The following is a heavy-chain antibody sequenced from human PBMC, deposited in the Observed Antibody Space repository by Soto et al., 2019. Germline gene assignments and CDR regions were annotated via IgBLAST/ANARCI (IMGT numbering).Heavy chain of an antibody. CDR1: GFTCGDYA. CDR2: IRSKAYGGTT. D-gene: IGHD7-27*01. Sequence: SGGSLRLSCTASGFTCGDYAMSWFRQAPGKGLEWVSFIRSKAYGGTTEYAASVKGRFTISRDDSKSIAYLQMNSLKTEDTAVYYCTRDPRITGDKPLLSYYYGMDVWGQGTTVTVSS. J-gene: IGHJ6*02. V-gene: IGHV3-49*03. CDR3: TRDPRITGDKPLLSYYYGMDV.